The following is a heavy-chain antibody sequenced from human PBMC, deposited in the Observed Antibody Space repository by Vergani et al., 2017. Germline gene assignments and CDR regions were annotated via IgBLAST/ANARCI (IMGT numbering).Heavy chain of an antibody. J-gene: IGHJ5*02. CDR3: AKPGSSWYTAWFDP. D-gene: IGHD6-13*01. CDR2: IYYSGST. CDR1: GGSISSGDYY. Sequence: QLHLQESGPGLVKPSETLSLTCTVSGGSISSGDYYWSWIRQPPGKGLEWIGYIYYSGSTYYNPSLKSRVTISVDTSKNQFSLKLSSVTAADTAVYYCAKPGSSWYTAWFDPWGQGTLVTVSS. V-gene: IGHV4-30-4*08.